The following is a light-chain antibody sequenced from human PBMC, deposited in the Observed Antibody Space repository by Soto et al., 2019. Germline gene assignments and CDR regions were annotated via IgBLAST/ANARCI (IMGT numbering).Light chain of an antibody. J-gene: IGLJ3*02. V-gene: IGLV6-57*02. CDR2: EDN. CDR1: VGSIASNY. Sequence: NFMLTQPHSVSDSPGKTVTISCTGSVGSIASNYVQWYQQRPGSAPTIVIFEDNQRPSGVPDRFSGSIDTSSNSASLTISGRKTEDEADYYCQSYDSDSQGVFGGGTKLTVL. CDR3: QSYDSDSQGV.